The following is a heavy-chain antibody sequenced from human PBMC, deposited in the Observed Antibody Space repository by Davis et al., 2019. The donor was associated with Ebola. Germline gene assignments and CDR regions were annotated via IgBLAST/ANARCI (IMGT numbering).Heavy chain of an antibody. CDR1: GGSFRSYI. J-gene: IGHJ4*02. CDR2: IIPILGIA. CDR3: ARDTGNNMPFDY. Sequence: SVKVSCKASGGSFRSYIVSWVRQAPGQGLEWMGRIIPILGIADYAQNFQGRVTITADESTSTAYMELISLRSEDTAVYYCARDTGNNMPFDYWGRGTLVTVSS. D-gene: IGHD2-2*01. V-gene: IGHV1-69*04.